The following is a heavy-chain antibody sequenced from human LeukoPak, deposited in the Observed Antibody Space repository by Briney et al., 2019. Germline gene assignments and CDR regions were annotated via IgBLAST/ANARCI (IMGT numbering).Heavy chain of an antibody. J-gene: IGHJ6*02. CDR2: ISYDESNK. D-gene: IGHD3-3*01. V-gene: IGHV3-30*03. CDR1: GFTFSSYS. Sequence: GGSLRLSCAASGFTFSSYSMNWVRQAPGKGLEWVAVISYDESNKYYADSVKGRFTISRDNSRNTLYWQMNSLRAEDTAVYYCARGTDTKPFWSGYWVDVWGQGTTVTVSS. CDR3: ARGTDTKPFWSGYWVDV.